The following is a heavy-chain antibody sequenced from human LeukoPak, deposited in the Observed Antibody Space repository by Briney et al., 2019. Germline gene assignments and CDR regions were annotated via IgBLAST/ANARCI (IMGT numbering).Heavy chain of an antibody. Sequence: GGSLRLSCAASGFTFSSYSMNWVRQAPGKGLEWVSSISSSSSYIYYADSVKGRFTISRDNAKNSLYPQMNSLRAEDTAVYYCARDLRGYSYPSLFDYWGQGTLVTVSS. V-gene: IGHV3-21*01. CDR3: ARDLRGYSYPSLFDY. D-gene: IGHD5-18*01. J-gene: IGHJ4*02. CDR2: ISSSSSYI. CDR1: GFTFSSYS.